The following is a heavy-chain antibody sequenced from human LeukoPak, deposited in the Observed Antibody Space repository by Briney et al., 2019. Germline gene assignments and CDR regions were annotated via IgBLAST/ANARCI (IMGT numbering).Heavy chain of an antibody. V-gene: IGHV3-11*01. CDR3: ARDREKSYYYRSGRVNQNYSYGMDV. D-gene: IGHD3-10*01. CDR1: GFTSSDYY. Sequence: GGSLRLSCAASGFTSSDYYMSWIRQAPGKGLEWVSYISSSGSTIYYADSVKGRFTISRDNAKNSLYLQMNSLRAEDTAVYYCARDREKSYYYRSGRVNQNYSYGMDVWGQGTTVTVSS. J-gene: IGHJ6*02. CDR2: ISSSGSTI.